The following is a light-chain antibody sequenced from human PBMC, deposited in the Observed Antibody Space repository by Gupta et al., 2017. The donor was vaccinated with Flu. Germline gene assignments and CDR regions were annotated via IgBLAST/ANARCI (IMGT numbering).Light chain of an antibody. CDR2: VEGSGAY. CDR3: ETWETNTRV. V-gene: IGLV4-60*03. J-gene: IGLJ3*02. Sequence: QPVLTPSSSASATLGSSVTLTCTLSSGRSHYIVAWHQQPPGKAPRYLMKVEGSGAYSKGSGVPVRFSTSGSGADLNLSISHPQAEDEDFYYCETWETNTRVFGGGAKLTVL. CDR1: SGRSHYI.